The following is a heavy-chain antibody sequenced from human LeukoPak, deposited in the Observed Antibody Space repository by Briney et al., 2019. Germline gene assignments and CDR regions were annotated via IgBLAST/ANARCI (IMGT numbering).Heavy chain of an antibody. D-gene: IGHD2-21*02. CDR2: LHHSGST. J-gene: IGHJ4*02. V-gene: IGHV4-61*01. CDR3: AGGDQRDVLGY. CDR1: GGSISSSNYY. Sequence: PSETLSLTCTVSGGSISSSNYYWSWIRQPPGKELEWIGYLHHSGSTNNNPALKSRVTISLDTSNNQFSLKLTSVTAADTAVYYCAGGDQRDVLGYWGQGALVTVSS.